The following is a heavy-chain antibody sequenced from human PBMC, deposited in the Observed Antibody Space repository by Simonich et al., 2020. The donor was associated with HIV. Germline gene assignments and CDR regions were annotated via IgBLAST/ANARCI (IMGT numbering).Heavy chain of an antibody. J-gene: IGHJ4*02. D-gene: IGHD5-18*01. Sequence: QVQLHQWGAGLLKPSETLSLTCAVYGGSFSGYYWSWIRQPPGKGLEWIGEINHSGSTNYFPSLKSRVIISVDTSKNQFSLKLSSVTATDTAVYYCARYTGMAGFDYWGQGTLVTVSS. CDR2: INHSGST. V-gene: IGHV4-34*01. CDR3: ARYTGMAGFDY. CDR1: GGSFSGYY.